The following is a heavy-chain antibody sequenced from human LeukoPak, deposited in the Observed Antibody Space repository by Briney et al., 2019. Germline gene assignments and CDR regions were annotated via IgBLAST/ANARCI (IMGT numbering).Heavy chain of an antibody. J-gene: IGHJ4*02. V-gene: IGHV3-15*01. CDR2: IKRKGDGETI. CDR1: GFTFTNAW. CDR3: TTDLGLTMIRGVIVY. Sequence: GGALRLSCVASGFTFTNAWMSWVRQAAGKGLEWVGRIKRKGDGETIDNAAPVKGRFTMSRDDSKATLYLQMNSLKAEDTAVYYCTTDLGLTMIRGVIVYWGQGALVTVSS. D-gene: IGHD3-10*01.